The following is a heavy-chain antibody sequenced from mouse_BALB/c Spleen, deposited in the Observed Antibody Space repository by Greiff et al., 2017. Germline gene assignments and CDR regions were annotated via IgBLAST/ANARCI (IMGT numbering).Heavy chain of an antibody. Sequence: QVQLQQSGAELVRPGVSVKISCKGSGYTFTDYAMHWVKQSHAKSLEWIGVISTYYGDASYNQKFKGKATMTVDKSSSTAYMELARLTSEDSAIYYCAREGKVSSYDLDWYFDVWGAGTTVTVSS. V-gene: IGHV1S137*01. J-gene: IGHJ1*01. CDR2: ISTYYGDA. CDR3: AREGKVSSYDLDWYFDV. D-gene: IGHD1-1*01. CDR1: GYTFTDYA.